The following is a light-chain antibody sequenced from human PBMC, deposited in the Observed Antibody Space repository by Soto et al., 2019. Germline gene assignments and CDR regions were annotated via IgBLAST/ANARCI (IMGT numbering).Light chain of an antibody. J-gene: IGKJ1*01. V-gene: IGKV3-15*01. CDR2: DAS. CDR1: QSLSSN. CDR3: QQYNKGPRT. Sequence: EIVMTQSPATLSVSPGERATLSCGASQSLSSNLAWYQQRPGQAPRLLIYDASTRATGIPARFSGSGSGTEFTLTISSLQSEDFAVYYCQQYNKGPRTFGQGTKVENK.